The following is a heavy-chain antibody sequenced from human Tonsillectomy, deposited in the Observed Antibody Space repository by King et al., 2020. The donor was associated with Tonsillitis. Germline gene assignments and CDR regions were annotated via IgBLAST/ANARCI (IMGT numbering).Heavy chain of an antibody. J-gene: IGHJ6*02. V-gene: IGHV1-24*01. CDR3: ATFEVVPADTPDVYYYYGMDV. D-gene: IGHD2-2*01. CDR1: GYTLTELS. CDR2: FDPEDGET. Sequence: VQLVQSGAEVKKPGASVKVSCKVSGYTLTELSMHWVRQAPGKGLEWMGGFDPEDGETLYAQKFQGRVTMTEDTSTDTAYMELSSLRSEETAVYYCATFEVVPADTPDVYYYYGMDVWGQGTAVTVSS.